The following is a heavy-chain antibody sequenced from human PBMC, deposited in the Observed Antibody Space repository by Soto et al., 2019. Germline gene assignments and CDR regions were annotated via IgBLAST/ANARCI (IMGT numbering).Heavy chain of an antibody. D-gene: IGHD5-12*01. CDR1: GGSISSYY. J-gene: IGHJ4*02. Sequence: SDTLSLTFTISGGSISSYYWSWIRQSPGKGLEWIVNIHYSGSTNYNPSLKSRVTISVDTSKNQFSLKLNSVTAADTAVYYCTREGGRSGYALDFDXWGQGTLFTVSX. V-gene: IGHV4-59*01. CDR3: TREGGRSGYALDFDX. CDR2: IHYSGST.